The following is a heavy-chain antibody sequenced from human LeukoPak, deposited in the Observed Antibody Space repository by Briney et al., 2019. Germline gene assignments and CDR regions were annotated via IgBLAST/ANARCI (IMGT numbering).Heavy chain of an antibody. Sequence: GGPLRLSCAASGFTFSSYWMSWVCQAPGKRLEWVANIKQDGSEKYYVDSVKGRFTISRDNAKNSLYLQMNSLRAEDTAVYCCARSYRHYYGSGSYPYWGQGTLVTVSS. CDR1: GFTFSSYW. CDR3: ARSYRHYYGSGSYPY. J-gene: IGHJ4*02. CDR2: IKQDGSEK. V-gene: IGHV3-7*01. D-gene: IGHD3-10*01.